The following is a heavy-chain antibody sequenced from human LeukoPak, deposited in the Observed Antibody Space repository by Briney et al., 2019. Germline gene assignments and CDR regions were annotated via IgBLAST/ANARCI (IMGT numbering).Heavy chain of an antibody. J-gene: IGHJ4*02. D-gene: IGHD3-16*02. CDR1: GGSFSGYY. CDR2: INHGGST. V-gene: IGHV4-34*01. Sequence: PSETLSLTCAVYGGSFSGYYWSWIRQPPGKGLEWIGEINHGGSTNYNPSLKGRVTMSVDTSKNQFSLKLSSVTAADTAVYYCARHQGVWGSYPSPIDYWGQGTLVTVSS. CDR3: ARHQGVWGSYPSPIDY.